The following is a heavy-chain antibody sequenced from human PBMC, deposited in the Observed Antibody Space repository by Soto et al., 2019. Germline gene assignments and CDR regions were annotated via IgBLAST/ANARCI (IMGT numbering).Heavy chain of an antibody. CDR2: ISAYNGNT. Sequence: GASVKVSCKASGYTFTSYGISWVRQAPGQGLEWMGWISAYNGNTKYAQKLQGRVTMTTDTSTSTAYMELRSLRSEDTAVYYCARERTIFGVVITFYYYGMDVWGQGTTVTVSS. J-gene: IGHJ6*02. V-gene: IGHV1-18*01. CDR1: GYTFTSYG. CDR3: ARERTIFGVVITFYYYGMDV. D-gene: IGHD3-3*01.